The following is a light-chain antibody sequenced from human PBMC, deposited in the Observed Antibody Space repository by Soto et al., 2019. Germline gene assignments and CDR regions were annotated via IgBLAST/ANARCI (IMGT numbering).Light chain of an antibody. CDR3: CSYAGSSTFYV. Sequence: QSVLTQPASVSGSHVQSITISCTGTSSDVGSYNLVSWYQQHPGKAPKLMIYEGSKRPSGVSNRFSGSKSGNTASLTISGLQAEDEADYYCCSYAGSSTFYVFGTGTKVTVL. CDR2: EGS. V-gene: IGLV2-23*01. CDR1: SSDVGSYNL. J-gene: IGLJ1*01.